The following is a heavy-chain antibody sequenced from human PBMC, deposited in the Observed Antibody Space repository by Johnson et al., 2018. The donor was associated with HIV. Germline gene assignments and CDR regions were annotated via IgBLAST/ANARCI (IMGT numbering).Heavy chain of an antibody. CDR2: ISSSGSTI. J-gene: IGHJ3*02. CDR1: GFTFSDYY. D-gene: IGHD1-14*01. CDR3: ATRDPTYRPGAFDI. Sequence: QMLLVESGGGLAQPGGSLRLSCAASGFTFSDYYMSWIRQAPGKGLEWVSYISSSGSTIYYAASVKGRFIISRDNAKKSLYLQMNSLRAEDTAVYYCATRDPTYRPGAFDIWGQGTMVTVSS. V-gene: IGHV3-11*04.